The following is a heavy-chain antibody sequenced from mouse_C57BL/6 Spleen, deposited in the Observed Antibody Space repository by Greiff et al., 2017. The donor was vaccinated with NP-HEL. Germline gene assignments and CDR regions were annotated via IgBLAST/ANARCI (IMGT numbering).Heavy chain of an antibody. CDR2: IYPGDGDT. J-gene: IGHJ2*01. CDR1: GYAFSSYW. V-gene: IGHV1-80*01. Sequence: QVQLQQSGAELVKPGASVKISCKASGYAFSSYWMNWVKQRPGKGLEWIGQIYPGDGDTNYNGKFKGKATLTADKSSSTAYMQLSSLTSEDSAVYFCARGESLRYYFDYWGQGTTLTVSS. D-gene: IGHD1-1*01. CDR3: ARGESLRYYFDY.